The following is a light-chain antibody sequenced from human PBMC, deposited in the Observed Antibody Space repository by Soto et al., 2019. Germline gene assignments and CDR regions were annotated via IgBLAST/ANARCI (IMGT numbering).Light chain of an antibody. J-gene: IGLJ3*02. V-gene: IGLV2-8*01. CDR1: SSDVGGYND. CDR3: SSYAASNNFYFV. Sequence: QSALTQPPSASGSPGPSVTISCTGTSSDVGGYNDVSWYQQYPGRAPKLMIYEVTKRPSGVPDRFSGSKSGNTASLTVSGLQAEDEADYYCSSYAASNNFYFVFGGGTKLTVL. CDR2: EVT.